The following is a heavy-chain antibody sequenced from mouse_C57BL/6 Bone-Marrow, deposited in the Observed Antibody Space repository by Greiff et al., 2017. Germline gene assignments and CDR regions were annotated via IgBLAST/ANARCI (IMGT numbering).Heavy chain of an antibody. V-gene: IGHV5-6*01. CDR3: ARQITVEAY. CDR2: ISSGGSYT. D-gene: IGHD1-1*01. CDR1: GFTFSSYG. J-gene: IGHJ3*01. Sequence: EVKLLESGGDLVKPGGSLKLSCAASGFTFSSYGMSWVRQTPDQGLEWVATISSGGSYTYYPDSVKGRFTISRDNSKNTLSLQISSLKSEDTAMYYCARQITVEAYWGQGTLVTVSA.